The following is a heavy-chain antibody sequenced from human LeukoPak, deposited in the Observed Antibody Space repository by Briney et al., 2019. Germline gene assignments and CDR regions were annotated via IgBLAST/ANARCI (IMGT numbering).Heavy chain of an antibody. D-gene: IGHD2-15*01. Sequence: PGGSLRLSCAASGFTFSSYAMSWVRQAPGGGLEWVSAISGSGGSTYYADSVKGRFTISRDNSKNTLYLQMNSLRAEDTAVYYCAKVDRSGGSLLELDYWGQGTLVTVSS. V-gene: IGHV3-23*01. CDR2: ISGSGGST. CDR1: GFTFSSYA. J-gene: IGHJ4*02. CDR3: AKVDRSGGSLLELDY.